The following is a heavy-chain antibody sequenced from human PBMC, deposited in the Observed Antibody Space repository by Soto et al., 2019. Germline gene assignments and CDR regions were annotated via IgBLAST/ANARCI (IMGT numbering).Heavy chain of an antibody. D-gene: IGHD3-22*01. V-gene: IGHV1-3*01. J-gene: IGHJ3*02. CDR2: INAGNGNT. Sequence: GASVKVSCKASGYTFTSYAMHWVRQAPGQRLEWMGWINAGNGNTKYSQKFQGRVTITRDTSASTAYMELSSLRSEDTAVYYCAREYYYDSSGYGSPGAFDIWGQGTMVTVSS. CDR3: AREYYYDSSGYGSPGAFDI. CDR1: GYTFTSYA.